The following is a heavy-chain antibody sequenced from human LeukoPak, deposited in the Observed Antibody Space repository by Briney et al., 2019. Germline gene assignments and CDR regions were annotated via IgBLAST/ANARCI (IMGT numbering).Heavy chain of an antibody. CDR2: IWYDGSNK. D-gene: IGHD5-18*01. Sequence: GRSLRLSCAASGFTFSSYGMHWVRQAPGKGLEWGAVIWYDGSNKYYADSVKGRFTISRDNSKNTLYLQMNSLRAEDTAVYYCARDQRALGYSYGFDYWGQGTLVTVSS. CDR1: GFTFSSYG. CDR3: ARDQRALGYSYGFDY. J-gene: IGHJ4*02. V-gene: IGHV3-33*01.